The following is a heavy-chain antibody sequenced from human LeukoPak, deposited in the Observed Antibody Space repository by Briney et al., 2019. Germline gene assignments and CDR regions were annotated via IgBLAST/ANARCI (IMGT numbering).Heavy chain of an antibody. D-gene: IGHD6-13*01. CDR1: GYTFTGYY. V-gene: IGHV1-2*02. CDR3: ARDSSSWYYYYMDV. CDR2: INPNSGGT. Sequence: GASVKVSCKASGYTFTGYYMHWVRQAPGQGLEWMGWINPNSGGTNYAQKFQGRVTMTRDTSISTAHMELSRLRSDDTAVYYCARDSSSWYYYYMDVWGKGTTVTISS. J-gene: IGHJ6*03.